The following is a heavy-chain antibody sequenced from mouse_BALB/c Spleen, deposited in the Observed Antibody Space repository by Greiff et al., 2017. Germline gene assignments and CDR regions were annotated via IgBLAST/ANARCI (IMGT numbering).Heavy chain of an antibody. CDR3: ASTVVVLNYFDY. V-gene: IGHV14-3*02. D-gene: IGHD1-1*01. J-gene: IGHJ2*01. CDR2: IDPANGNT. Sequence: VQLQQSGAELVKPGASVKLSCTASGFNIKDTYMHWVKQRPEQGLEWIGRIDPANGNTKYDPKFQGKATITADTSSNTAYLQLSSLTSEDTAVYYCASTVVVLNYFDYWGQGTTLTVSA. CDR1: GFNIKDTY.